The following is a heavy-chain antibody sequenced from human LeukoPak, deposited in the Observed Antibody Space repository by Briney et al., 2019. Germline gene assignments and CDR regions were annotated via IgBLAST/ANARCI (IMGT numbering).Heavy chain of an antibody. Sequence: SETLSLTCAVYGGSFSGYYWSWIRQPPGKGLEWIGEINHSGSTNYNPSLKSRVTISVDTSKNQFSRKLSSVTAADTAVYYCARGNRRYYYDSSGYYWFDYWGQGTLVTVSS. CDR3: ARGNRRYYYDSSGYYWFDY. J-gene: IGHJ4*02. D-gene: IGHD3-22*01. CDR1: GGSFSGYY. CDR2: INHSGST. V-gene: IGHV4-34*01.